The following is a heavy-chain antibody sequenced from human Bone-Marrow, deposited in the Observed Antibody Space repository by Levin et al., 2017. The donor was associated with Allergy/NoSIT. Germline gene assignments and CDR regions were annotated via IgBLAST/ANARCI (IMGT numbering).Heavy chain of an antibody. CDR2: ISSSSSTI. J-gene: IGHJ4*02. Sequence: GESLKISCAASGFTFSSYSMNWVRQAPGKGLEWVSYISSSSSTIYYADSVKGRFTISRDNAKNSLYLQMNSLRDEDTAVYYCARDGRFIVAIPLDYWGQGTLVTVSS. CDR1: GFTFSSYS. D-gene: IGHD5-12*01. CDR3: ARDGRFIVAIPLDY. V-gene: IGHV3-48*02.